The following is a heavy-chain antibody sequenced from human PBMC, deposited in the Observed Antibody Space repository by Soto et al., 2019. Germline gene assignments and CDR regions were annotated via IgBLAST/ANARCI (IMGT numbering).Heavy chain of an antibody. CDR2: ISGSGGST. CDR3: AKQMGTWVDTAIDF. D-gene: IGHD1-1*01. J-gene: IGHJ4*02. Sequence: GGSLRLSCAASGFTFSSYAMSWVRQAPGKGLEWVSAISGSGGSTYYADSVKGRFTISRDNSKNTLYLQMNSLRAEDTAVYFCAKQMGTWVDTAIDFWGQGTQVTVSS. CDR1: GFTFSSYA. V-gene: IGHV3-23*01.